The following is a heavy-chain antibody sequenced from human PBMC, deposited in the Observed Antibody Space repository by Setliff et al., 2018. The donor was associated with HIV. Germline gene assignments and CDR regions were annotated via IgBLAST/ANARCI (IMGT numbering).Heavy chain of an antibody. D-gene: IGHD2-21*01. J-gene: IGHJ4*02. Sequence: GGSLRLSCAPSGFTFSDYYMSWIRQAPGKGLEWLSFINSLSSYTNYADSVKGRFTSSRDNGNNALYLQMNSLRAEDTAIYYCARVSSALFLPQYHFDYWGQGTLVTVSS. CDR2: INSLSSYT. CDR3: ARVSSALFLPQYHFDY. V-gene: IGHV3-11*05. CDR1: GFTFSDYY.